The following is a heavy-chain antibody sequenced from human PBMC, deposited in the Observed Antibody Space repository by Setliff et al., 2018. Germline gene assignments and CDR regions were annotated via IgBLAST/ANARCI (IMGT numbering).Heavy chain of an antibody. J-gene: IGHJ6*03. CDR3: VRTDYSDGRYSMDV. CDR1: GGAVSGDY. D-gene: IGHD6-19*01. CDR2: INHSGNT. V-gene: IGHV4-59*02. Sequence: SETLSLTCSVSGGAVSGDYWTWIRQPPGKGLEYIGYINHSGNTNYNPSLKSRVTISVDKSTNQFSLKLNSVTAADTAVYYCVRTDYSDGRYSMDVWGKGTTVTVSS.